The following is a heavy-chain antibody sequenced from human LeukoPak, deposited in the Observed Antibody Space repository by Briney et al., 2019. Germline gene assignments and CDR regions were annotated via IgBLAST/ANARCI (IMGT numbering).Heavy chain of an antibody. Sequence: ASVKVSCKASGYTLTSYGFTWVRQAPGQGLEWMGWISSYRGYTNYAQRFQGRVTMTTDTSTSTAYMELRSLRSDDTAVYFCARARVRGANLPDYYYGMDVWGQGTTVTVSS. D-gene: IGHD3-10*01. J-gene: IGHJ6*02. CDR1: GYTLTSYG. CDR3: ARARVRGANLPDYYYGMDV. V-gene: IGHV1-18*01. CDR2: ISSYRGYT.